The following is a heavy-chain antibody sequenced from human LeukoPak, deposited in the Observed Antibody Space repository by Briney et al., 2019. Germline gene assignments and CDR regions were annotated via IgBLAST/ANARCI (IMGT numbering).Heavy chain of an antibody. CDR2: TYYRSNWFN. Sequence: SQTLSLTCAISGDSVSSNSAAWNWIRQSPSRGLEWLGRTYYRSNWFNDFALSVKSRITINPDTSKNQFSLQLNSVTPEDTAVYYCAKNYGGSNWFDPWGQGTLVTVSS. V-gene: IGHV6-1*01. D-gene: IGHD4-23*01. CDR1: GDSVSSNSAA. CDR3: AKNYGGSNWFDP. J-gene: IGHJ5*02.